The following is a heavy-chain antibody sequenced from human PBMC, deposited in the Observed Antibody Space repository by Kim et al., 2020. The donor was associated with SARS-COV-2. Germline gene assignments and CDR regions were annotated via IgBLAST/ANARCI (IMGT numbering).Heavy chain of an antibody. V-gene: IGHV3-30*18. CDR3: AKSFSGSYFGYDY. Sequence: GGSLRLSCAASGFTFNTYGMHWVRQAPGKGLEWVAVISYDGSNNYYADSVKGRFTISRNNSKNTLYLQMNSLSIEDTAVYYCAKSFSGSYFGYDYWGQGTLVTVSS. CDR1: GFTFNTYG. J-gene: IGHJ4*02. D-gene: IGHD1-26*01. CDR2: ISYDGSNN.